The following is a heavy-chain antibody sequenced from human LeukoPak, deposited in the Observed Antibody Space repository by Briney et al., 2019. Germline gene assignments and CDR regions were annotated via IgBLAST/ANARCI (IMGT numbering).Heavy chain of an antibody. D-gene: IGHD3-22*01. CDR1: GGSISSGDYY. J-gene: IGHJ6*02. Sequence: PSQTLSLTCTVSGGSISSGDYYWSWIRQPPGKGLEWIGYIYYSGSTYYNPSLKSRVTISVDTSKNQFSLKLSSVTAADTAVYYCARDRNSDSSGYYYSYYYGMDVWGQGTLVTVSS. V-gene: IGHV4-30-4*01. CDR3: ARDRNSDSSGYYYSYYYGMDV. CDR2: IYYSGST.